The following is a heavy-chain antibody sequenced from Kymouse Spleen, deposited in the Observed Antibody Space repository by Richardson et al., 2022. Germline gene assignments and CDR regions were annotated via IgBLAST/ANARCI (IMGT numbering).Heavy chain of an antibody. CDR3: ARGGYSSGWSVYYYYGMDV. D-gene: IGHD6-19*01. CDR2: MNPNSGNT. CDR1: GYTFTSYD. J-gene: IGHJ6*02. V-gene: IGHV1-8*01. Sequence: QVQLVQSGAEVKKPGASVKVSCKASGYTFTSYDINWVRQATGQGLEWMGWMNPNSGNTGYAQKFQGRVTMTRNTSISTAYMELSSLRSEDTAVYYCARGGYSSGWSVYYYYGMDVWGQGTTVTVSS.